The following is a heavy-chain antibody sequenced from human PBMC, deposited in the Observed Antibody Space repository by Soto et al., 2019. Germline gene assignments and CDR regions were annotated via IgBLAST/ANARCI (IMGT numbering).Heavy chain of an antibody. J-gene: IGHJ4*02. CDR1: GGSISSYY. Sequence: SETLSLTCTVSGGSISSYYWSWIRQPPGKGLEWIGYIYYSGSTNYNPSLKSRVTISVDTSKNQFSLKLSSVTAADTAVYYCARDKGPSYYDSSGYYLDYWGQGTLVTVSS. V-gene: IGHV4-59*01. CDR3: ARDKGPSYYDSSGYYLDY. D-gene: IGHD3-22*01. CDR2: IYYSGST.